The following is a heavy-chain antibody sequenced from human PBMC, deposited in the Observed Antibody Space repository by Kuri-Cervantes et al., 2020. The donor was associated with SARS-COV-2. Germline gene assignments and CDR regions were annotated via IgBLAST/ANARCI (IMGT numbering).Heavy chain of an antibody. CDR3: ARVLAAALDY. CDR1: GYSISSGYY. D-gene: IGHD6-13*01. V-gene: IGHV4-38-2*01. CDR2: IYHSGST. J-gene: IGHJ4*02. Sequence: SQTLSLTCAVPGYSISSGYYWGWIRQPPGKGLEWIGSIYHSGSTYYNPSLKSRVSISVDTSKNQFSLKLSSVTAADTAVYYCARVLAAALDYWGQGTLVTVSS.